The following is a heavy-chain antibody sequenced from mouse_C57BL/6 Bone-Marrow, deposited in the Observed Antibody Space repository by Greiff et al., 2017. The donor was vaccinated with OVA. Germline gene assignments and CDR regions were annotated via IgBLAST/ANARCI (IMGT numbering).Heavy chain of an antibody. CDR1: GYTFTDYY. CDR3: AEDYDGYYYAMDY. Sequence: VKLVESGPELVKPGASVKISCKASGYTFTDYYINWVKQRPGQGLEWIGWIFPGSGSTYYNEKFKGKATLTVDKSSSTAYMLLSSLTSEDSAVYFCAEDYDGYYYAMDYWGQGTSVTVSS. J-gene: IGHJ4*01. V-gene: IGHV1-75*01. CDR2: IFPGSGST. D-gene: IGHD2-4*01.